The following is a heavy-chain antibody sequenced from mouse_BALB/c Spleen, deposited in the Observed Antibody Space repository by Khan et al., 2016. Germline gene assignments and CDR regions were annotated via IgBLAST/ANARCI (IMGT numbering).Heavy chain of an antibody. Sequence: QIQLVQSGPELKKPGKTVKISCKASGYTFTNYGMNWVKQAPGKGLKWMGWINTYSGESTYADDFKGRFAFSLETSANTAYLQINNLKNEDTATYSCARDRYYYGSSRYFDVWGAGTTVTVSS. CDR3: ARDRYYYGSSRYFDV. CDR1: GYTFTNYG. J-gene: IGHJ1*01. D-gene: IGHD1-1*01. CDR2: INTYSGES. V-gene: IGHV9-3-1*01.